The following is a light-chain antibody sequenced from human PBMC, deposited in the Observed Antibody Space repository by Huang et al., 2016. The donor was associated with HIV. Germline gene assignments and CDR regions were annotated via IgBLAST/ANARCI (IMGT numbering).Light chain of an antibody. CDR2: GAS. CDR3: QQYNNWPRT. V-gene: IGKV3-15*01. Sequence: EIVMTQSPATLSVSQGDRATLSCRASQSVSSNLAWYQQKPGQAPRLLIDGASTRATGIPARFSGSGSGTEFTLTISSLQSEDFAVYYCQQYNNWPRTFGQGTKVEIK. J-gene: IGKJ1*01. CDR1: QSVSSN.